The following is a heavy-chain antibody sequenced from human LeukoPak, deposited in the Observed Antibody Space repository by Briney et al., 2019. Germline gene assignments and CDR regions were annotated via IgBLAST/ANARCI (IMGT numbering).Heavy chain of an antibody. J-gene: IGHJ6*03. CDR1: GYTFTSYG. V-gene: IGHV1-18*01. D-gene: IGHD2-15*01. CDR2: ISAYNGNT. Sequence: GASAKVSCKASGYTFTSYGISWVRQAPGQGLEWMGWISAYNGNTNYAQKLQGRVTMTTDTSTSTAYMELRSLRAEDTAVYYCAKDWGYCSGGSCYQGYYYYYMDVWGKGTTVTVSS. CDR3: AKDWGYCSGGSCYQGYYYYYMDV.